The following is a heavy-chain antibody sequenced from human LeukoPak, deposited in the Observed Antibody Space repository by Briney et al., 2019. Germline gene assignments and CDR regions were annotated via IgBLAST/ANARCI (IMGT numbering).Heavy chain of an antibody. Sequence: SETLSLTCTVSGGSISSHYWSWLRQPPGKGLEWIGYIYYSGSTNYNPSLKSRVTISVDTSKNQFSLKLSSVTAADTAVYYCARAIAAAGTIGWFDPWGQGTLVTVSS. D-gene: IGHD6-13*01. CDR1: GGSISSHY. J-gene: IGHJ5*02. V-gene: IGHV4-59*11. CDR3: ARAIAAAGTIGWFDP. CDR2: IYYSGST.